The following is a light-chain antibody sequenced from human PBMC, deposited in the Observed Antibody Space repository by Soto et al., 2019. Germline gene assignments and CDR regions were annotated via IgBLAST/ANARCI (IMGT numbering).Light chain of an antibody. V-gene: IGLV1-40*01. CDR3: QSYDSSLSGWV. Sequence: QSVLTQPPSVSGAPGQRVTISCTGSSSNIGAGYDVHWYQQLPGTAPKLLIYGNSNRPSGVPDRFSGPKFGTSASLAITGLQAEDEADYYCQSYDSSLSGWVFGGGTKLTVL. CDR2: GNS. CDR1: SSNIGAGYD. J-gene: IGLJ3*02.